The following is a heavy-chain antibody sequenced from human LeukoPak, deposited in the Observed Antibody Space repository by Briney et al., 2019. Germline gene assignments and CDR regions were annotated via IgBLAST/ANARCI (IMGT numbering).Heavy chain of an antibody. CDR2: INHSGST. CDR3: ARPGPGRYFDY. D-gene: IGHD1-26*01. V-gene: IGHV4-34*01. Sequence: PSETLSLTCAVYGGSFSGYYWSWIRQPPGKGLEWIGEINHSGSTNYNPSLKSRVTISVDTSKNQFSLKLSSVTAADTAVYYCARPGPGRYFDYWGQGTLVTVSS. J-gene: IGHJ4*02. CDR1: GGSFSGYY.